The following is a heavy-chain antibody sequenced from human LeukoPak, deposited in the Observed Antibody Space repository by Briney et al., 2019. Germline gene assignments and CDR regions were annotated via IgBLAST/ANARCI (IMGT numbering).Heavy chain of an antibody. V-gene: IGHV3-21*01. CDR1: GFTFSSYS. J-gene: IGHJ4*02. CDR2: ISSSSSYL. Sequence: GGSLRLSCAASGFTFSSYSMNWVRQAPGKGLEWVSSISSSSSYLYYADSVKGRFTISRDNAKNSLYLQMNSLRAEDTAVYYCARDRIQWELYYWGQGTLVTVSS. D-gene: IGHD1-26*01. CDR3: ARDRIQWELYY.